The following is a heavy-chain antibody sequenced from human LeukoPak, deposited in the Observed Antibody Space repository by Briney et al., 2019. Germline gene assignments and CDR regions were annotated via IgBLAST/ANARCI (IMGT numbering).Heavy chain of an antibody. Sequence: PGGSLRLSCAASGFTFSSYAMSWVRQAPGKGLEWVSTISGSGGGTYYADSVKGRFTISRDNSKNTLYLQMNSLRAEDTAVYYCARGGYYDSSGYLVGFDYWGQGTLVTVSS. CDR2: ISGSGGGT. CDR3: ARGGYYDSSGYLVGFDY. CDR1: GFTFSSYA. D-gene: IGHD3-22*01. J-gene: IGHJ4*02. V-gene: IGHV3-23*01.